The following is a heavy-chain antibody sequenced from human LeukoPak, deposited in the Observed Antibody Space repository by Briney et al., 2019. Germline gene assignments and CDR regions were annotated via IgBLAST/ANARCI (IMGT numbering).Heavy chain of an antibody. J-gene: IGHJ4*02. D-gene: IGHD5-18*01. CDR3: ARDGKGYLQDFDC. V-gene: IGHV4-39*07. CDR2: IYYSGST. CDR1: GGSISSGGSY. Sequence: SETLSLTCTVSGGSISSGGSYWGWIRQPPGKGLERIGSIYYSGSTYYNPSLKSRVTISVDTSKNQFSLKLSSVTAADTAVYYCARDGKGYLQDFDCWGQGSLVTVSS.